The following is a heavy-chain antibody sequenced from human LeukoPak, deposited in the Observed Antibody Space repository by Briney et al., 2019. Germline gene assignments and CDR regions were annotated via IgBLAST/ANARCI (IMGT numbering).Heavy chain of an antibody. J-gene: IGHJ4*02. CDR1: GYSFTNYW. V-gene: IGHV5-51*01. CDR3: ALSSGAFDSAGYFDY. Sequence: PGDSLKISCKGSGYSFTNYWVGWVRQMPGKGLEWMGIIYPKNSDSRYSPSFRGQVTISVDRSITTAYLQWNSLKPSDTAMYYCALSSGAFDSAGYFDYWGQGTLVTVSS. CDR2: IYPKNSDS. D-gene: IGHD2-15*01.